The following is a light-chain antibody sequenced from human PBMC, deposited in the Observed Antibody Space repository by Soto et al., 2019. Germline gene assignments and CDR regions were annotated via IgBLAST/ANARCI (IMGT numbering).Light chain of an antibody. CDR3: AAWDDSLNGPV. CDR1: SSNIGSNT. J-gene: IGLJ1*01. Sequence: QSVLTQPPSASGTPGQRVTISCSGSSSNIGSNTVNWYQQLPGTAPKLLIFSLNQRPSGVPDRFSGSSSGTSASLAISGLQSEDEADYYCAAWDDSLNGPVFGTGTKVTVL. CDR2: SLN. V-gene: IGLV1-44*01.